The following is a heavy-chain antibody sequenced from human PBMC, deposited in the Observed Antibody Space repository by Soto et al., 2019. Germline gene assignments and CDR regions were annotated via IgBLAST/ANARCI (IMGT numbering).Heavy chain of an antibody. J-gene: IGHJ3*02. CDR1: GGSISSGDYY. Sequence: SETLSLTCTVSGGSISSGDYYWSWIRQPPGKGLEWIGYIYYSGSTYYNPSLKSRVTISVDTSKNQFTLKLSSVTAADTAVYYCARAEYYDSSGYSPGAFDIWGQGTMVTVSS. CDR2: IYYSGST. V-gene: IGHV4-30-4*01. D-gene: IGHD3-22*01. CDR3: ARAEYYDSSGYSPGAFDI.